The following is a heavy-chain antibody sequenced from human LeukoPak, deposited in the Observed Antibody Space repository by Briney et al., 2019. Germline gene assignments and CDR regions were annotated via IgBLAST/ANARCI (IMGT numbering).Heavy chain of an antibody. CDR1: GDPMSGYS. CDR3: ARVHIVTGTYFDS. Sequence: SETLSLTCTISGDPMSGYSWSWLRQPAGKELEWIGRVYSSGFTEYNLSLDGRVTMSIETSKSQFSLKLDSVTAADTAAYYFARVHIVTGTYFDSSGQGALVTVSS. CDR2: VYSSGFT. V-gene: IGHV4-4*07. J-gene: IGHJ4*02. D-gene: IGHD3-10*01.